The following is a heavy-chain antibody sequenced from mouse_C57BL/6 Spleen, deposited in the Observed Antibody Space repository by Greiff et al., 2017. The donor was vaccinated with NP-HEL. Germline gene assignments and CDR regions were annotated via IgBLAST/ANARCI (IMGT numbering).Heavy chain of an antibody. Sequence: EVQLKESVAELVRPGASVKLSCTASGFNIKNTYMHWVKQRPEQGLEWIGRIDPANGNTKYAPKFQGKATITADTSSNTAYLQLSSLTSEDTAIYYCARGPNWDGGYFDYWGQGTTLTVSS. J-gene: IGHJ2*01. CDR2: IDPANGNT. CDR3: ARGPNWDGGYFDY. CDR1: GFNIKNTY. D-gene: IGHD4-1*01. V-gene: IGHV14-3*01.